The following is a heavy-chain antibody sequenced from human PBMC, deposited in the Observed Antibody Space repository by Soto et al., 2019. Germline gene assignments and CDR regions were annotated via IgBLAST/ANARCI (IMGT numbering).Heavy chain of an antibody. J-gene: IGHJ4*02. CDR2: IYYSGST. Sequence: SETLSLTCAVSGGSISSGGYYWTWIRQHPGKGLEWIGYIYYSGSTYYNPSLKSRITISVDTSKNQFSLKLSSVTAADTAVYYCARRYGYSFDYWGQGTLVTVSS. CDR3: ARRYGYSFDY. CDR1: GGSISSGGYY. V-gene: IGHV4-31*11. D-gene: IGHD1-1*01.